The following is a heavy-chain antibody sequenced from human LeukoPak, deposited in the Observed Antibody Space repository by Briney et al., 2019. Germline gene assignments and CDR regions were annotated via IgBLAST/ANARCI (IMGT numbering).Heavy chain of an antibody. V-gene: IGHV3-11*04. CDR2: ISSSGSTI. J-gene: IGHJ4*02. Sequence: TRGESLKISCAASGFTFSDYYMSWIRQAPGKGLEWVSYISSSGSTIYYADSVKGRFTISRDNAKNSLYLQMNSLRAEDTAVYYCARAAAGRGALWYWGQGTLVTVSS. CDR3: ARAAAGRGALWY. CDR1: GFTFSDYY. D-gene: IGHD6-13*01.